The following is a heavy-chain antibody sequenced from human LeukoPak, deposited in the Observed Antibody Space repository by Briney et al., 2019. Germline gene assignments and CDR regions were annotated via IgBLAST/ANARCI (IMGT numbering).Heavy chain of an antibody. CDR2: IIPIFGTA. CDR3: ARGGSSSPDAFDI. CDR1: GGTFSSYA. Sequence: SVKVSCKASGGTFSSYAISWVRQAPGQGLEWMGGIIPIFGTANYAQKFQGRVTITADESTSTAYMELSSLRSEDTAVYYCARGGSSSPDAFDIWGQGTMVTVSS. J-gene: IGHJ3*02. D-gene: IGHD6-6*01. V-gene: IGHV1-69*13.